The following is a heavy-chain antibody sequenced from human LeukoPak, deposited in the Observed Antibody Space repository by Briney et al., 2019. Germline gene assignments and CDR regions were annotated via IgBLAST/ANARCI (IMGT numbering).Heavy chain of an antibody. CDR3: ARAPGSAGFYYYYYMDV. CDR1: GGSISSYY. Sequence: PSETLSLTCTVSGGSISSYYWSWIRQPPGMGLEWIGYIYYSGSTNYNPSLKSRVTISVDTSKNQFSLKLSSVTAADTAVYYCARAPGSAGFYYYYYMDVWGKGTTVTISS. D-gene: IGHD2-15*01. CDR2: IYYSGST. V-gene: IGHV4-59*01. J-gene: IGHJ6*03.